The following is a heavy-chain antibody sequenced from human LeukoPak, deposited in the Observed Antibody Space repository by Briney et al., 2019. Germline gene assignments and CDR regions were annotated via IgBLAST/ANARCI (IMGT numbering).Heavy chain of an antibody. CDR1: GFTFSNYW. V-gene: IGHV3-74*01. CDR3: ARPVTGTYAPLEY. J-gene: IGHJ4*02. D-gene: IGHD1-1*01. Sequence: PGGSLRLSCAASGFTFSNYWMHWVRQAPGKGLVHVSRINSDGSSANYADSVQGRFTISRDNAKNTLYLEMNSLRADDTAVYYCARPVTGTYAPLEYWGQGTLATVSS. CDR2: INSDGSSA.